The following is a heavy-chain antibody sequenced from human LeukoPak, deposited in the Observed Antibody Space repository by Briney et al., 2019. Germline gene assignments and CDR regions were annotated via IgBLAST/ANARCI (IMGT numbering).Heavy chain of an antibody. CDR2: INPNSGGT. J-gene: IGHJ6*02. Sequence: ASVKVSCKASGYSFTGYYVHWVRQAPGQGLEWMGWINPNSGGTNYAQKFQGRVTMTRDTSISTAYMELSRLRSDDTAVYYCASIYGSGSYYYYGMDVWGQGTTVTVSS. D-gene: IGHD3-10*01. V-gene: IGHV1-2*02. CDR1: GYSFTGYY. CDR3: ASIYGSGSYYYYGMDV.